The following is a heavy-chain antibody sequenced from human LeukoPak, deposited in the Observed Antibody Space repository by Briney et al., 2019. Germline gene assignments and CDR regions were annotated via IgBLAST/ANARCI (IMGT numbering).Heavy chain of an antibody. Sequence: PGGSLRLSCAASGFTVSSNYMSWVRQAPGKGLQWVSVIYIGGSTYYADSVKGRFTISRDNSKNTLYLQMNSLRAEDTAVYYCAREIAVADFDYWGQGTLVTVSS. V-gene: IGHV3-53*05. D-gene: IGHD6-19*01. J-gene: IGHJ4*02. CDR3: AREIAVADFDY. CDR2: IYIGGST. CDR1: GFTVSSNY.